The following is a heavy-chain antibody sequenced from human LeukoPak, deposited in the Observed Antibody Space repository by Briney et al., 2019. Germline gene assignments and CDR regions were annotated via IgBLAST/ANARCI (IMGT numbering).Heavy chain of an antibody. Sequence: ASVKVSCKASGYTFTNFAMNWVRQAPGQGLEWMGWIDTNTGIPTYAQGFTGRFVFSLDTSVSTAYLQISSLRAEDTAVYYCARDGGIVVVPARNWFDPWGQGTLVTVSS. J-gene: IGHJ5*02. V-gene: IGHV7-4-1*02. D-gene: IGHD2-2*01. CDR3: ARDGGIVVVPARNWFDP. CDR2: IDTNTGIP. CDR1: GYTFTNFA.